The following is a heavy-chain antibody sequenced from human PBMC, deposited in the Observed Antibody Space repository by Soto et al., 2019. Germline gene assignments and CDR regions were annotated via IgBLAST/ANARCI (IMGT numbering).Heavy chain of an antibody. V-gene: IGHV3-23*01. D-gene: IGHD3-3*01. CDR2: LSGRGGST. CDR3: AKVFFWNAYDIGYFDY. J-gene: IGHJ4*02. CDR1: GFTFSSYA. Sequence: PGGSLRLSCVASGFTFSSYAMSWVRQAPGKGLEWVSALSGRGGSTYYADSVKGRFTISRDNSKNTLYLQMNSLRAEDTAIYYCAKVFFWNAYDIGYFDYWGQGTQVTVSS.